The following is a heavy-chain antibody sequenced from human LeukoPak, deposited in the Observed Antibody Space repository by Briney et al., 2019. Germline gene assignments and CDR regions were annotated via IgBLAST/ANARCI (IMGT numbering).Heavy chain of an antibody. J-gene: IGHJ4*02. CDR2: IYYSGST. V-gene: IGHV4-61*05. CDR3: ATGTTALDY. CDR1: GGSISSSSYY. Sequence: SETLSLTCTVSGGSISSSSYYWGWIRQPPGKGLEWIGYIYYSGSTNYNPSLKSRVTISVDTSKNQFSLKLSSVTAADTAVYYCATGTTALDYWGQGTLVTVSS. D-gene: IGHD1-7*01.